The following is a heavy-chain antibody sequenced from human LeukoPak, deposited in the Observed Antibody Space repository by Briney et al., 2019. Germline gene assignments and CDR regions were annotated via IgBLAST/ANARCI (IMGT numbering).Heavy chain of an antibody. J-gene: IGHJ4*02. Sequence: GGSLTLSCAASGFTFSNSAMNWVRQAQGRGLEWVSAITSGGTALYPDSVKGRFTISRDNSKNTLYLQMDSLRAEDTAVYYCARDKAHAAADYWGQGTLVTVSS. CDR2: ITSGGTA. D-gene: IGHD6-13*01. V-gene: IGHV3-23*01. CDR1: GFTFSNSA. CDR3: ARDKAHAAADY.